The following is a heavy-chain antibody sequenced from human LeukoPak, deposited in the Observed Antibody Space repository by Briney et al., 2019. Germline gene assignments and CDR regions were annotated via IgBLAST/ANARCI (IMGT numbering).Heavy chain of an antibody. CDR3: ARGIAVAGFDY. D-gene: IGHD6-19*01. Sequence: NXMSWVRQAPGKGLEWVSVIYSGGSTYYADSVKGRFTISRHNSKNTLYLQMNSLRAEDTAVYYCARGIAVAGFDYWGQGTLVTVSS. CDR1: NX. V-gene: IGHV3-53*04. J-gene: IGHJ4*02. CDR2: IYSGGST.